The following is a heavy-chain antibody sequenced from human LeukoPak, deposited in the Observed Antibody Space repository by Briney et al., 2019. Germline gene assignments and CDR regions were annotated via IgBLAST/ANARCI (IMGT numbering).Heavy chain of an antibody. J-gene: IGHJ1*01. CDR1: GYTFTSYY. V-gene: IGHV1-46*01. CDR3: ARVSSQYCSSTSCYRWGYFQH. Sequence: GASVKVSCKASGYTFTSYYIHWVRQPPAQGLEWMGIINPSGGNTSCAQKFKGKVDMTRDMSTSTVYMELRSLRSEDTAVYYCARVSSQYCSSTSCYRWGYFQHWGQGTLVTVSS. D-gene: IGHD2-2*01. CDR2: INPSGGNT.